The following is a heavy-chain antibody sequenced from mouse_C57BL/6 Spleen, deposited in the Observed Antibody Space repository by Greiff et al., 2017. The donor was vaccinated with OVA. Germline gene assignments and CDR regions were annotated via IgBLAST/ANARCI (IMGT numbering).Heavy chain of an antibody. CDR1: GYTFTSYW. CDR3: ARGGAMDD. J-gene: IGHJ4*01. CDR2: LAPSDSYT. D-gene: IGHD1-1*02. V-gene: IGHV1-69*01. Sequence: VQLQQPGAELVMPGASVKLSCKASGYTFTSYWMHWVKQRPGPGLEWIGELAPSDSYTNYNQNLQGKSTLTVDQSSSTAYMPLSSLTSEDSAVYYCARGGAMDDWGQGTSVTVSA.